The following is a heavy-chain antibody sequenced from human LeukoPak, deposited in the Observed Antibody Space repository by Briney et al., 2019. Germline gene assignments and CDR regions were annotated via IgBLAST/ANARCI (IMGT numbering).Heavy chain of an antibody. J-gene: IGHJ4*02. D-gene: IGHD3-9*01. CDR1: GGSISSSSYY. CDR3: ARGGSNCDILTGYYYYFDY. Sequence: SETLSLTCTVSGGSISSSSYYWGWIRQPPGKGLEGIGSIYYSGSTYYNPSLKSRVTISVDTSKNQFSLKLSSVTAADTAVYYCARGGSNCDILTGYYYYFDYWGQGTLVTVSS. CDR2: IYYSGST. V-gene: IGHV4-39*01.